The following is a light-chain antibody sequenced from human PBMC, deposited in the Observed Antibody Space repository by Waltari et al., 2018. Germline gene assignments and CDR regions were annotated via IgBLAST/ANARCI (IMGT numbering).Light chain of an antibody. CDR1: QYISTS. CDR3: QQSYDTPRT. Sequence: QMTQSPSSLSASVGDRVTITCRASQYISTSLNWYQQKPGKGPKLRIYAEATLQSGVPSRCSGSGAGTDVTYTIRSLQREDFATYYCQQSYDTPRTFGQGTKVEVK. J-gene: IGKJ1*01. V-gene: IGKV1-39*01. CDR2: AEA.